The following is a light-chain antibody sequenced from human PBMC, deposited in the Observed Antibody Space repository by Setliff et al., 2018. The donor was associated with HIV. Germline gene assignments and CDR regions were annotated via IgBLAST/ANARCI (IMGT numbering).Light chain of an antibody. CDR2: DVS. CDR3: CSYTSISTYV. J-gene: IGLJ1*01. V-gene: IGLV2-14*03. Sequence: QSVLAQPASVSGSSGQSITISCTGTSSDVGRYNYVSWYQQHPGKTPKLIIYDVSKWPSGVSNRFSASKSGNTASLTISGLQAEDEADYYCCSYTSISTYVFGTGTKVTVL. CDR1: SSDVGRYNY.